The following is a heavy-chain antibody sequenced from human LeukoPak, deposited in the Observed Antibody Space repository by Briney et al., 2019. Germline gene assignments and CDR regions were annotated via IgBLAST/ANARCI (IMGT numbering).Heavy chain of an antibody. Sequence: SGGSLRLSCAASGFTFDDYTMHWVRQAPGKGLEWVSLISWDGGSTYYADSVKGRFTISRDNSRNSLYLQMNSLRTEDTALYYCAKDLNSSPLGMDVWGKGTTVTVSS. CDR2: ISWDGGST. CDR1: GFTFDDYT. V-gene: IGHV3-43*01. J-gene: IGHJ6*04. CDR3: AKDLNSSPLGMDV. D-gene: IGHD6-13*01.